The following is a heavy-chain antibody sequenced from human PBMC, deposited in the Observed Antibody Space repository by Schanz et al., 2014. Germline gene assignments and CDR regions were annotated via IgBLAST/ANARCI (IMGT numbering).Heavy chain of an antibody. CDR3: ARDMVENWFDS. V-gene: IGHV4-31*03. CDR1: GGSISSGGYY. J-gene: IGHJ5*01. D-gene: IGHD3-10*01. Sequence: QVQLQESGPGLVKPSQTLSLTCTVSGGSISSGGYYWSWIRQHPGKGLEWIGYIYDGGSTYYNPSLKSRVTISGDTSKTQFSLKLTSVTAADTAVYYCARDMVENWFDSWGQGTLVTVSS. CDR2: IYDGGST.